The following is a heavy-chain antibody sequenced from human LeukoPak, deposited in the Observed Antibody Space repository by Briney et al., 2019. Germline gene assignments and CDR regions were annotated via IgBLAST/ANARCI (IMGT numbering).Heavy chain of an antibody. CDR2: IKKDGSEK. V-gene: IGHV3-7*02. CDR1: EFTFNSYW. J-gene: IGHJ3*02. CDR3: ARGLQLWYPGDAFDI. D-gene: IGHD5-18*01. Sequence: GGSLRLSCVASEFTFNSYWMNWVRQAPGKGLEWVANIKKDGSEKYYAGSAKGRFTISRDNAKKSLYLQVNSLRVEDTAVYYCARGLQLWYPGDAFDIWGQGTMVTVSS.